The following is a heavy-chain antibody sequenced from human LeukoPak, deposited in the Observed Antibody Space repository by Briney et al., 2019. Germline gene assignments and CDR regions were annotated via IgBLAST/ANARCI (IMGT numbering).Heavy chain of an antibody. CDR1: GFTFSSYG. J-gene: IGHJ6*03. Sequence: GGSLRLSCAASGFTFSSYGMHWVRQAPGKGLEWVAVISYDGSNKYYADSVKGRFTISRDNSKNTLYLQMNSLRAEDTAVYYCAKEGHYPAYYYYYMDVWGKGTTVTVSS. CDR2: ISYDGSNK. CDR3: AKEGHYPAYYYYYMDV. V-gene: IGHV3-30*18. D-gene: IGHD4-17*01.